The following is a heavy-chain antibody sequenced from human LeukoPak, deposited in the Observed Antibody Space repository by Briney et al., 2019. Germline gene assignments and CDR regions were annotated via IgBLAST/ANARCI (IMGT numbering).Heavy chain of an antibody. D-gene: IGHD6-6*01. CDR3: ARASYSASSADFDY. CDR1: GFTFSSYG. CDR2: ISDSGGST. Sequence: GGSLRLSCAASGFTFSSYGMSWVRQAPGKGLEWVSAISDSGGSTDYADSVKGRFTISRDNSKNTLYLQMDSLRAEDTAVYYCARASYSASSADFDYWGQGTLVTVS. J-gene: IGHJ4*02. V-gene: IGHV3-23*01.